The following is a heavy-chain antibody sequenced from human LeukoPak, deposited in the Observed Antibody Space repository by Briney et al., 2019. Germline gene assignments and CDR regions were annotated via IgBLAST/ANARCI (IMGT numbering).Heavy chain of an antibody. V-gene: IGHV3-74*01. CDR3: ARVAVGEYNFHH. CDR1: GFTFSSYS. D-gene: IGHD6-19*01. Sequence: PGGSLRLSCAASGFTFSSYSMNWVRQAPGKGLVWVSRINPDGSTASYAGSVEGRFTISRDNAKNTLYLQMNSLRAEDTAVYFCARVAVGEYNFHHWGQGTLVTVSS. CDR2: INPDGSTA. J-gene: IGHJ4*02.